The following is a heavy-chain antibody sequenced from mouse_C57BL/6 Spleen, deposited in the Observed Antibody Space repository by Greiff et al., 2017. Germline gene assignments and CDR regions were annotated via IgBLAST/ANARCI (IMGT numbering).Heavy chain of an antibody. CDR3: ARSTMITTTVLDY. CDR1: GYTFTSYW. V-gene: IGHV1-53*01. CDR2: INPSNGGT. D-gene: IGHD2-4*01. J-gene: IGHJ2*01. Sequence: VQLQQPGTELVKPGASVKLSCKASGYTFTSYWMHWVKQRPGQGLEWIGNINPSNGGTNYNEKFKSKDTLTVDKSSSTAYMQLSSLTSEDSAVYYCARSTMITTTVLDYWGQGTTLTVSS.